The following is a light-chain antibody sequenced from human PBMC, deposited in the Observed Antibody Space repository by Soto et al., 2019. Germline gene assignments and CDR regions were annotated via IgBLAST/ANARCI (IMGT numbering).Light chain of an antibody. Sequence: DIHMTQSPSSLSASVGDRVIITCRASQDVHTRLGWFQQKPEKARKSLIYRASNSQSGVPPRFIGSGSGTEFTLTINNLQPEDFATYFCQHYDDYPLTFGGGTKVDIK. CDR1: QDVHTR. CDR2: RAS. J-gene: IGKJ4*01. V-gene: IGKV1D-16*01. CDR3: QHYDDYPLT.